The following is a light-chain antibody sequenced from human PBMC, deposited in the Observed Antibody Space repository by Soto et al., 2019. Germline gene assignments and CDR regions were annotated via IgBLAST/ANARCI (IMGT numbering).Light chain of an antibody. V-gene: IGLV2-11*01. J-gene: IGLJ3*02. CDR1: SSDVGYYDY. Sequence: QSALTQSRSVSGSPGQSVTISCTGTSSDVGYYDYVSWYQQHPGKAPKLILYDVTKRSLGVPDRFSGSKSGHTASLTISGLQTEDEADYFCCSYAGSSTLVFGGGTKLTVL. CDR2: DVT. CDR3: CSYAGSSTLV.